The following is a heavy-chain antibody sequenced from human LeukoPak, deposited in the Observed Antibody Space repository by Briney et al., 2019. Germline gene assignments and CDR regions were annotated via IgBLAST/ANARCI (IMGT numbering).Heavy chain of an antibody. J-gene: IGHJ4*02. D-gene: IGHD6-13*01. CDR3: AKGKPRIAASRFQYFDY. CDR2: ISGSGGST. Sequence: GGSLRLSCAASGFTFSSYAMSWVRQAPGKGLEWVSAISGSGGSTYYADSVKGRFTISRDNSKNTLYLQMNSLRAEDTAVYYCAKGKPRIAASRFQYFDYWGQGTLVTVSS. V-gene: IGHV3-23*01. CDR1: GFTFSSYA.